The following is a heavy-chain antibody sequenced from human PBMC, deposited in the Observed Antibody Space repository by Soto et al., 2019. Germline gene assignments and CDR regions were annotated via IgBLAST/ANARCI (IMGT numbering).Heavy chain of an antibody. CDR2: ISDDGTRK. J-gene: IGHJ6*02. CDR3: VKDRRTAAYGMEV. V-gene: IGHV3-30*18. D-gene: IGHD2-21*01. CDR1: GFTFSSHG. Sequence: QVQLVESGGGVVQPGRSLRLSCAASGFTFSSHGVHWVRQAPSRGLEWVAVISDDGTRKQYGDSVKGRFTISRDNSQNTLYLQMTSLRDGDTAVYYCVKDRRTAAYGMEVWGQGTTVIVSS.